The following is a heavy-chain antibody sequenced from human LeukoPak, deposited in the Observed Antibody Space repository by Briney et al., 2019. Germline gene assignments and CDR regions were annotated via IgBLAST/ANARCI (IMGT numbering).Heavy chain of an antibody. D-gene: IGHD3-22*01. Sequence: SETLSLTCAVYGGSFSGYYWTWIRQTPGKGLEWIGEMNPSGSTNYNPSLKSRVTISVDTSKNQFSLKLSSVTAADTAMYYCARGRQDVTMIVVVMTAVSYYLDVWGKGTTVTVS. V-gene: IGHV4-34*01. CDR1: GGSFSGYY. CDR3: ARGRQDVTMIVVVMTAVSYYLDV. CDR2: MNPSGST. J-gene: IGHJ6*03.